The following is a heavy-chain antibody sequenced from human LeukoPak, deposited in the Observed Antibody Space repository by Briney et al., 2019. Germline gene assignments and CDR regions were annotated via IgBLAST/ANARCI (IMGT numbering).Heavy chain of an antibody. CDR3: AREWAGGDSSAYPPFDY. CDR1: GFTFSSYE. Sequence: GGSLRLSCAASGFTFSSYEMNWFRQAPGKGLEWVSYISSSGSTIYYADSVKGRFTISRDNARNSLHLQMNSLRAEDTAVYYCAREWAGGDSSAYPPFDYWGQGTLVTVSS. J-gene: IGHJ4*02. D-gene: IGHD3-22*01. V-gene: IGHV3-48*03. CDR2: ISSSGSTI.